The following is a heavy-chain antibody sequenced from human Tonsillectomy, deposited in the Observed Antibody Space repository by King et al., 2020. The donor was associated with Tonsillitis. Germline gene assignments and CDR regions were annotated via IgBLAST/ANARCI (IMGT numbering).Heavy chain of an antibody. CDR2: ISWNSGSI. CDR1: GFTFDDYA. Sequence: VQLVESGGGLVQPGRSLRLSCAASGFTFDDYAMHWVRQAPGKGLEWVSGISWNSGSIGYADSVKGRFTISRDNAKNSLYLQMNSLRADDTALYYCAKAKGGTVGDTIRTDAFDIWGQGTMVTVSS. J-gene: IGHJ3*02. D-gene: IGHD1-26*01. CDR3: AKAKGGTVGDTIRTDAFDI. V-gene: IGHV3-9*01.